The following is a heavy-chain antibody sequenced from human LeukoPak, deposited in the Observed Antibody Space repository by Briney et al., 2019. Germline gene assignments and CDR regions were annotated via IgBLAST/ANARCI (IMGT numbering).Heavy chain of an antibody. D-gene: IGHD3-10*01. Sequence: GGSLRLSCAASGFTFSSYWMSWVRQAPGKGLEWVANIKQDGSEKYYVDSVKGRFTISRDNAKNSLYLQMNSLRAEDTAVYYCARILLWFGDPTVGDYWGQGTLVTVSS. CDR3: ARILLWFGDPTVGDY. CDR2: IKQDGSEK. CDR1: GFTFSSYW. V-gene: IGHV3-7*01. J-gene: IGHJ4*02.